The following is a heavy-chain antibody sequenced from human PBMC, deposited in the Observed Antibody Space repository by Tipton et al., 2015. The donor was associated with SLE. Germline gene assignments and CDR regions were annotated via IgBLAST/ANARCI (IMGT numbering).Heavy chain of an antibody. CDR1: GGSISSYY. V-gene: IGHV4-59*01. D-gene: IGHD2/OR15-2a*01. J-gene: IGHJ5*02. CDR3: SSGGIVAREDWFHP. CDR2: IYYNGNT. Sequence: TLSLTCTVSGGSISSYYWNWIRQPPGKGLEWIGFIYYNGNTNYNPSLMSRVTMSVDTSKNQLSLKLSSVTATDTAVYYYSSGGIVAREDWFHPWGQGTLVTVSS.